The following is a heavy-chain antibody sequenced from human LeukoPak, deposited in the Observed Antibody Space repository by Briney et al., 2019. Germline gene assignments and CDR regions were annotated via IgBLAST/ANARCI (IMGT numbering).Heavy chain of an antibody. V-gene: IGHV1-8*03. CDR3: AREGLDY. CDR1: GYTFTNYD. J-gene: IGHJ4*02. Sequence: ASVKVSCKASGYTFTNYDIIWVRQATGQGLEWMGYMNPNSGNSAYAQKFQGRVTITTDASIRTAYMELSGLTSEDTALYYCAREGLDYWGQGTLVTVSS. CDR2: MNPNSGNS.